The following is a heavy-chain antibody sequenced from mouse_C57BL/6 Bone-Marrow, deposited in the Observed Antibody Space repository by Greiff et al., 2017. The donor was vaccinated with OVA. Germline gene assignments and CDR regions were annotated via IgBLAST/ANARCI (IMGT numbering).Heavy chain of an antibody. CDR3: AREDAMDY. J-gene: IGHJ4*01. V-gene: IGHV1-69*01. Sequence: QVQLQQPGAELVMPGASVKLSCKASGYTFTSYWMHWVQQSPGQGLEWIGEIDPSDSYTNYTQKFKGKSTLTVDKSASTAYRQLSSVTSEDSAVYYCAREDAMDYWGQGTSVTVSS. CDR2: IDPSDSYT. CDR1: GYTFTSYW.